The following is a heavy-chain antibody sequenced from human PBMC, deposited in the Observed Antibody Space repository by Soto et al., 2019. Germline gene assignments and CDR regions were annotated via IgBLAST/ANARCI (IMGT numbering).Heavy chain of an antibody. V-gene: IGHV3-33*01. J-gene: IGHJ4*02. Sequence: GVSLRLSCAASGFTYSSYGMHRVRQAPGKGLEWVAVIWYDGSNKYYADSVKGRFTISRANSKNTLYLQMNSLRAEDSAVYYCARDFPSDGSSDFWEPAGYWGQGALATVPS. CDR2: IWYDGSNK. CDR3: ARDFPSDGSSDFWEPAGY. CDR1: GFTYSSYG. D-gene: IGHD3-3*01.